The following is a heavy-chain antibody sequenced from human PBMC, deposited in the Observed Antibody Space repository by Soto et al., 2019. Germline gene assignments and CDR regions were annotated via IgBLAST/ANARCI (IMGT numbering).Heavy chain of an antibody. J-gene: IGHJ6*03. CDR2: INHSGST. CDR1: GGSFSGYY. D-gene: IGHD6-25*01. Sequence: SETLSLTCAVYGGSFSGYYWSWIRQPPGKGLEWIGEINHSGSTNYNPSIKSRVTISVDTSKNQFSLKMSSVTAADTAVYYCARDADPSGSYYYYMDVWGEGTTVTVSS. V-gene: IGHV4-34*01. CDR3: ARDADPSGSYYYYMDV.